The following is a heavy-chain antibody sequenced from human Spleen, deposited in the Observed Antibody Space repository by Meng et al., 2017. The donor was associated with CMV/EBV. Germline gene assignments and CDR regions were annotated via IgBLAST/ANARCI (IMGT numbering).Heavy chain of an antibody. V-gene: IGHV3-21*04. J-gene: IGHJ4*02. D-gene: IGHD6-13*01. CDR3: AKTTAAARIYYFDY. CDR1: GFTFTRYS. CDR2: ISRSSSYI. Sequence: GGSLRLSCVASGFTFTRYSMKWVRKAPGKGLEWVSSISRSSSYIYYAASVKGRFTISRDNAKNSVHLQMNSLRAEDTAMYYCAKTTAAARIYYFDYWGQGTLVTVSS.